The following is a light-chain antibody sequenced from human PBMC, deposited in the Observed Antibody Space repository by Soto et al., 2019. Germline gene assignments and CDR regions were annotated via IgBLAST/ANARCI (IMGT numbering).Light chain of an antibody. J-gene: IGKJ4*01. CDR1: QSVSNN. Sequence: EIVLTQSPATLSVSPGERAALSCRASQSVSNNLPWYQQNPGQPPRIIIFGESTRATGMPDRFSGSGSEAELDLTISTLQSEDFAVYYCQXYSVWPLTFGGGTKGDIK. V-gene: IGKV3D-15*01. CDR2: GES. CDR3: QXYSVWPLT.